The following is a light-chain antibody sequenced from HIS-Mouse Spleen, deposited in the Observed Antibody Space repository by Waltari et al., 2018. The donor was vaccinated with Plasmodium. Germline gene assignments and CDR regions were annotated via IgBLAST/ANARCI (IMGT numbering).Light chain of an antibody. J-gene: IGLJ2*01. V-gene: IGLV2-23*01. Sequence: QSALTQPASASGSPGQSITISCTGTSSDVGIYNLVSWYQPHPGKAPKLMIYEGSKRPSGVSNRFSGSKSGNTASLTIAGLQAEDEADYYCCSYAGSSTHVVFGGGTKLTVL. CDR3: CSYAGSSTHVV. CDR2: EGS. CDR1: SSDVGIYNL.